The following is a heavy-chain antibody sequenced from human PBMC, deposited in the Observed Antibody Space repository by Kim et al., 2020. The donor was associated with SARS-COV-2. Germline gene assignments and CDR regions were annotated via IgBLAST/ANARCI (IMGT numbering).Heavy chain of an antibody. CDR2: IYYSGST. J-gene: IGHJ6*02. CDR1: GGSISSYY. CDR3: ARTGYYYGMDV. Sequence: SETLSLTCTVSGGSISSYYWSWIRQPPGKGLEWIGYIYYSGSTNYNPSLKSRVTISVDTSKNQFSLKLSSVTAADTAVYYCARTGYYYGMDVWGQGTTVTVSS. V-gene: IGHV4-59*08.